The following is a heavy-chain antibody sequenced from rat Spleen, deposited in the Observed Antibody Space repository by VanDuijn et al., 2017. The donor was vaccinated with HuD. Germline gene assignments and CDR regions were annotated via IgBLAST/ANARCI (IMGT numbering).Heavy chain of an antibody. CDR2: FSYDGRTT. CDR3: AKDQLTGGYYFDY. CDR1: GFTFSDYY. V-gene: IGHV5-7*01. J-gene: IGHJ2*01. D-gene: IGHD5-1*01. Sequence: EVQLVESGGGLVQPGRSMKVSCAALGFTFSDYYMAWVRQAPTEGLEWVATFSYDGRTTYYRDSVKGRFTISRDNAKSTLYLQMDSLRSEDTSTYYCAKDQLTGGYYFDYWGQGVMVTVSS.